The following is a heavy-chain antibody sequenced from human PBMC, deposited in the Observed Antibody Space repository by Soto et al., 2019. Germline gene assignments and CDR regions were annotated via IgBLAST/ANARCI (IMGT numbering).Heavy chain of an antibody. CDR2: ISSSSSYI. V-gene: IGHV3-21*01. CDR3: ARDSSGYSSSWYYFDY. D-gene: IGHD6-13*01. CDR1: GFTFSSYI. J-gene: IGHJ4*02. Sequence: GGSLRLSCAASGFTFSSYIMNWVRQSPGKGLEWVSSISSSSSYIYYADSVKGRFTISRDNAKNSLYLQMNSLRAEDTAVYYCARDSSGYSSSWYYFDYWGQGTLVTVSS.